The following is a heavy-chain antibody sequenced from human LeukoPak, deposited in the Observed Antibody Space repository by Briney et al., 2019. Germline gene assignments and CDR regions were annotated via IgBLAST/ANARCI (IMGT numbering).Heavy chain of an antibody. V-gene: IGHV4-59*08. CDR2: VYNSITT. Sequence: PSETLSLTCTVSGVSTSSDYWIWIRQPPGKGLEWIGYVYNSITTNYNPSLKSRVTISLDTSKNQFSLKLSSVTAADTAVYYCAKLAPRGGIDYWGQGTLVTVSS. CDR1: GVSTSSDY. D-gene: IGHD3-16*01. J-gene: IGHJ4*02. CDR3: AKLAPRGGIDY.